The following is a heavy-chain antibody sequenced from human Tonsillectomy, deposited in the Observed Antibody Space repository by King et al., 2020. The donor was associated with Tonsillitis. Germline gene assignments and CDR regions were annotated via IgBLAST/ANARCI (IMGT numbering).Heavy chain of an antibody. CDR2: ISYDGSNK. Sequence: VQLVQSGGGVVQPGRSLRLSCAASGFTFSTFALHWVRQAPGKGLEWVAIISYDGSNKCYADSVKGRFTISRDNSKNKLFLQMNSLRAEDTAVYYCVRDLQDYAFWTAALDAFDIWGQGTMVTVSS. CDR3: VRDLQDYAFWTAALDAFDI. CDR1: GFTFSTFA. D-gene: IGHD3/OR15-3a*01. J-gene: IGHJ3*02. V-gene: IGHV3-30-3*01.